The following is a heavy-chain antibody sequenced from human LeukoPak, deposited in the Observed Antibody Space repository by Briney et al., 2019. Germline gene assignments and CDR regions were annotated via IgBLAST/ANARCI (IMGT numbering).Heavy chain of an antibody. Sequence: PGESLRLSCAASGFSLSNYWMTWVRQSPGKGLEWVAIINPGGSGKYSVDSVKGRFTISRDNAKNSLYLQMSSLRAEDTAVYYCARGGHRQKEFWGQGTLVTVSS. J-gene: IGHJ4*02. CDR3: ARGGHRQKEF. CDR2: INPGGSGK. V-gene: IGHV3-7*02. CDR1: GFSLSNYW. D-gene: IGHD3-10*01.